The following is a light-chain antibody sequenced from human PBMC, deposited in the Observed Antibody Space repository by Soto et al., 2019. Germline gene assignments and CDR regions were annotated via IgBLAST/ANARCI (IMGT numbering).Light chain of an antibody. CDR2: GTS. CDR1: QSLGTKF. V-gene: IGKV3-20*01. Sequence: EIVLTQSPDTLSLSPGELATLSCRASQSLGTKFLAWYQQKAGQAPRLLIYGTSTRATGIPDRFSGSGSGTDFTLTISRLEPEDFAVYCCQQYGSSPRTFGQGTKVDIK. J-gene: IGKJ1*01. CDR3: QQYGSSPRT.